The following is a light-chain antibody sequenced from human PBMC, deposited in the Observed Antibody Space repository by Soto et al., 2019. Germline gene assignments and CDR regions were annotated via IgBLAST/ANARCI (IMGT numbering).Light chain of an antibody. V-gene: IGLV2-14*03. CDR1: SSDVGGYNF. J-gene: IGLJ1*01. Sequence: QSALTQPASVSGSPGQSITISCTGTSSDVGGYNFVSWYQQHPSKVPKLMIFDVNRRPSGVSDRFSGSKSGNTASLTISGLQAEDEGDYYCCSYTSSSTHVFGSGTKVTVL. CDR3: CSYTSSSTHV. CDR2: DVN.